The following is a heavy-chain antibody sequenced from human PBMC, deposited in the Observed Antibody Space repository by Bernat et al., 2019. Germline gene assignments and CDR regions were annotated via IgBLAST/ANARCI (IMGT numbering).Heavy chain of an antibody. J-gene: IGHJ5*02. Sequence: EVQLVEAGGGLVQPGGSLRLSCAASGFTFSSYWMHWVRQAPGKGLVWVSRIDTDGSNTGYADPVKGRFTISRDNAKKTLYLLMSSLRVEDTAVYYGVRVGAMGTSWYFPNTWFDPWGQGTLVTVSS. CDR2: IDTDGSNT. V-gene: IGHV3-74*01. CDR3: VRVGAMGTSWYFPNTWFDP. D-gene: IGHD6-13*01. CDR1: GFTFSSYW.